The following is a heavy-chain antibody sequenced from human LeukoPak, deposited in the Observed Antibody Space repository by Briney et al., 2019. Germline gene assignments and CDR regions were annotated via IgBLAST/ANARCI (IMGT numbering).Heavy chain of an antibody. CDR3: ARRFDL. V-gene: IGHV3-48*03. CDR1: GFILSDYE. Sequence: GALRLSCAASGFILSDYEMNWVRQAPGKGLEWISYISSSGSSIFYPDSVKGRFTISRDNAKNSLYLQMNSLRAEDTAVYYCARRFDLWGRGTLVTVSS. J-gene: IGHJ2*01. CDR2: ISSSGSSI.